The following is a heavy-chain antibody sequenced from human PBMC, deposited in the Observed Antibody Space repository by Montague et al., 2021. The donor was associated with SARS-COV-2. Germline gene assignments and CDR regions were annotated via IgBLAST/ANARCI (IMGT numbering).Heavy chain of an antibody. J-gene: IGHJ4*02. CDR2: TYLSGFT. D-gene: IGHD3/OR15-3a*01. CDR3: ARGGLGNRGFDY. Sequence: SETLSLTCVVSDVSLNSSTWWSWVRQSPGKGLEWVGETYLSGFTQYNPSVKSRVTISLDDSRGQFSLRLTSVTAADTAVYFCARGGLGNRGFDYWGQGALVTVSS. CDR1: DVSLNSSTW. V-gene: IGHV4-4*02.